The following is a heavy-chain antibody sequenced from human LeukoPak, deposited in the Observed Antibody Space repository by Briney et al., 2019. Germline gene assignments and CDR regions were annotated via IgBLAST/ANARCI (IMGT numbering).Heavy chain of an antibody. V-gene: IGHV4-39*01. D-gene: IGHD5-18*01. CDR2: IYYSKNT. Sequence: SETLSLTCTVSGGSISSSIAYCGWVRHPPGEGLELIGSIYYSKNTYYNPSLKSRVTISADTAKNQCTLTLDYLSAPDTAVYYCVSHRGFSYRYFDYWGAGTLVTVSS. J-gene: IGHJ4*02. CDR3: VSHRGFSYRYFDY. CDR1: GGSISSSIAY.